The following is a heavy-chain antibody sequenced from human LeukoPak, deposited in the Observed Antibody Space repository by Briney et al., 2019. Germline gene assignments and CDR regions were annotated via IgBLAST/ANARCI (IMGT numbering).Heavy chain of an antibody. CDR3: TRDSGRFRLDY. D-gene: IGHD6-19*01. J-gene: IGHJ4*02. CDR2: ISSIGSTI. V-gene: IGHV3-48*03. CDR1: GFTFSSYE. Sequence: GGSLRLSCAASGFTFSSYEMNWVRQAPGKGLDWVSYISSIGSTIYYADSVKGRFTISRDNAKNSLYLQMNSLRVEDTAVYYCTRDSGRFRLDYWGQGILVTVSS.